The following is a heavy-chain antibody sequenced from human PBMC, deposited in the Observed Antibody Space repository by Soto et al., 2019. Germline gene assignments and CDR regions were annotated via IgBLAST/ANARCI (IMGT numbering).Heavy chain of an antibody. Sequence: GRSLRLSCAASGFTFSSYAMSWVRQAPGKGLEWVSAISGSGGSTYYADSVKGRFTISRDNSKNTLYLQMNSLRAEDTAVYYCAKGGVRIGGQNYYYYYGMDVWGQGTTVTVSS. CDR1: GFTFSSYA. CDR3: AKGGVRIGGQNYYYYYGMDV. J-gene: IGHJ6*02. D-gene: IGHD3-16*01. V-gene: IGHV3-23*01. CDR2: ISGSGGST.